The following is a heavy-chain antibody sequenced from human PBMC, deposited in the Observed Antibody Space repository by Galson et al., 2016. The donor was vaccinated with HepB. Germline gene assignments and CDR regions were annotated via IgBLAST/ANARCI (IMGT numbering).Heavy chain of an antibody. CDR2: ISGRDRIT. CDR3: AREYPVEYKTSSPASFDY. V-gene: IGHV3-23*01. Sequence: SLRLSCAASGFIFSDYAMSWVRQAPGKGLEWVSVISGRDRITYYADSVKGRFTISRDDSRNTLYLQINSLRVEDTAVYYCAREYPVEYKTSSPASFDYWGQGTLVTVSS. J-gene: IGHJ4*02. D-gene: IGHD6-6*01. CDR1: GFIFSDYA.